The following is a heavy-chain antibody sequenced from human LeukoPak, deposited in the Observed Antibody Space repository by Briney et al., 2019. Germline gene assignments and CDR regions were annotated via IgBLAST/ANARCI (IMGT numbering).Heavy chain of an antibody. J-gene: IGHJ5*02. D-gene: IGHD4-11*01. CDR3: AKDQQSISYSP. V-gene: IGHV3-23*01. Sequence: GGSLRLSCAASGFTFSSYAMSWVRQAPGKGLEWVSAISGSGGSTYYADSVKGRFTISRDNSKNTLYLQMNSLRAEDTAIYYCAKDQQSISYSPWGQGTLVTVSS. CDR1: GFTFSSYA. CDR2: ISGSGGST.